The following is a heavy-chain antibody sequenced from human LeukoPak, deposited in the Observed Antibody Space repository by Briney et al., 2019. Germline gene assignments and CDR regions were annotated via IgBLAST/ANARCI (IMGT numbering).Heavy chain of an antibody. CDR2: IYSGGST. Sequence: PGGSLRLSCAASGFTVSSNYMSWVRQGPGEGLEWVAVIYSGGSTYYADSVKGRFTISRDNSQNTLYLQMTSLRAEDTAVYYRARDRAPAHYYDSSGYNAFDIWGQGTMVTVSS. CDR1: GFTVSSNY. D-gene: IGHD3-22*01. V-gene: IGHV3-66*01. CDR3: ARDRAPAHYYDSSGYNAFDI. J-gene: IGHJ3*02.